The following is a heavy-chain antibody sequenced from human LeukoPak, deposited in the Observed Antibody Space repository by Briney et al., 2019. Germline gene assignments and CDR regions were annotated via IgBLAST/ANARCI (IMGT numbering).Heavy chain of an antibody. J-gene: IGHJ4*02. CDR3: ARGRGYYYDSSGYPGDYFDY. V-gene: IGHV4-34*01. D-gene: IGHD3-22*01. Sequence: SGTLSLTCAVYGGSFSGYYWSWIRQPPGKGLEWIGEINHSGSTNYNPSLKSRVTISVDTSKNQFSLKLSSVTAADTAVYYCARGRGYYYDSSGYPGDYFDYWGQGTLVTVSS. CDR2: INHSGST. CDR1: GGSFSGYY.